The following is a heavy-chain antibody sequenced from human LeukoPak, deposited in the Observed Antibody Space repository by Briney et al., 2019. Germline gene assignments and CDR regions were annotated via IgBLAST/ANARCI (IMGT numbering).Heavy chain of an antibody. Sequence: GGSLRLSCSASGFTFSSYAMYWVRQAPGKGLEYVSAISSNGGSTYYADSVKGRFTISRDNSKNTLYLQMSSLRSEDTAAYYCVKARTTMIVVVPADYWGQGTLVTVSS. CDR3: VKARTTMIVVVPADY. J-gene: IGHJ4*02. D-gene: IGHD3-22*01. CDR2: ISSNGGST. V-gene: IGHV3-64D*06. CDR1: GFTFSSYA.